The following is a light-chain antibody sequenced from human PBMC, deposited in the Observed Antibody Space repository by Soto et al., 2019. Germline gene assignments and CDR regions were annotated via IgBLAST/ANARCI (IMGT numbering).Light chain of an antibody. CDR2: AAS. V-gene: IGKV1-39*01. CDR3: QQSYSTPRT. Sequence: DIPMTQSPSSLSASVGDRVTITCRASQSISNYLNWYQQKPGKDPKLLIYAASSLQSGVPSRFSGSGSGTDFTLSISSLQPEDFATYYCQQSYSTPRTFGQGTKVEFK. J-gene: IGKJ1*01. CDR1: QSISNY.